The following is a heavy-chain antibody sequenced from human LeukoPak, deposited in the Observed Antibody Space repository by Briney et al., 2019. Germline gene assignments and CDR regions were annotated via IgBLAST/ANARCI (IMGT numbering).Heavy chain of an antibody. V-gene: IGHV4-59*08. CDR2: IYYSGST. Sequence: SETLSLTCTVSGGSISSYYWSWSRQPPGKGLEWIGYIYYSGSTNYNPSLKSRVTISVDTSKNQFSLKLSSLTAADTAVYYCASSSWYQGLDYWGQGTLVTVSS. CDR1: GGSISSYY. D-gene: IGHD6-13*01. CDR3: ASSSWYQGLDY. J-gene: IGHJ4*02.